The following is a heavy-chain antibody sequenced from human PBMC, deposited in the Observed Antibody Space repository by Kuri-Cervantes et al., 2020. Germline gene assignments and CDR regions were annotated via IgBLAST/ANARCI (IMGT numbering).Heavy chain of an antibody. CDR2: INHSGST. D-gene: IGHD2-15*01. CDR3: ARSGTQGYCSGGSCYVSGWFDP. V-gene: IGHV4-34*01. J-gene: IGHJ5*02. CDR1: GGSFSGYY. Sequence: SETLSLTCAVYGGSFSGYYWSWIRQSPGKGLEWIGEINHSGSTNYNPSLKSRVTISVDTSKNQFSLKLSSVTAADTAVYYCARSGTQGYCSGGSCYVSGWFDPWGQGTLVTVSS.